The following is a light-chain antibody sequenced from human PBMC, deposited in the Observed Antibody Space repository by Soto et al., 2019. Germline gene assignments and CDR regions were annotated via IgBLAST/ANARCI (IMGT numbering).Light chain of an antibody. J-gene: IGKJ5*01. CDR3: MQTTHWPPIT. V-gene: IGKV2-30*02. CDR2: KVS. CDR1: QSLVLSNGNTY. Sequence: DVVMTQSPLSLPVTLGQPASISCRSSQSLVLSNGNTYLSWFQQRPGQSPRRLIYKVSNRDSGVPDRFSGSGSGTDFTLKISRVEAEDVGFYYCMQTTHWPPITFGQGTRLDIK.